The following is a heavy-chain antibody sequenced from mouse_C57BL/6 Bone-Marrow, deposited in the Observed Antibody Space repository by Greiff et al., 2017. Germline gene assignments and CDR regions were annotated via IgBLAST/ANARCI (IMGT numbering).Heavy chain of an antibody. V-gene: IGHV1-69*01. D-gene: IGHD2-3*01. CDR3: ARSPRWLLFAY. CDR2: IDPSDSYT. Sequence: QVHVKQPGAELVMPGASVKLSCKASGYTFTSYWMHWVKQRPGQGLEWIGEIDPSDSYTNYNQKFKGKSTLTVDKSSSTAYMQLSSLTSEDSAVYYCARSPRWLLFAYWGQGTLVTVS. J-gene: IGHJ3*01. CDR1: GYTFTSYW.